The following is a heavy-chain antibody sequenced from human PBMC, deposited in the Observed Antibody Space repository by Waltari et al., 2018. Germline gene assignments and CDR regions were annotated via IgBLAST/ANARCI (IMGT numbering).Heavy chain of an antibody. CDR3: SRLAHHGVSGGDF. CDR1: GYTFISNA. J-gene: IGHJ4*02. V-gene: IGHV1-18*04. CDR2: ISAYDGST. D-gene: IGHD3-10*01. Sequence: QVQLVQSGAELKKPGASVGVSCKASGYTFISNAINWVRQAPGQGLEWMGWISAYDGSTEYAQIFQDRISMSTDTSTRTAYMELRSLTPDDSAVYYCSRLAHHGVSGGDFWGQGTLITVSS.